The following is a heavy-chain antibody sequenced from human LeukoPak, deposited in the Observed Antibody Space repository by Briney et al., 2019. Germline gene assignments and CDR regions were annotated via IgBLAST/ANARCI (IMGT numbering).Heavy chain of an antibody. Sequence: SETLSLTCAVSDYSISSGDYWGWIRQPLGKGLEWIGSVYYSGSTHYSPSLKNRVTISVDTSKNQFSLKLRSVTAADTALYYCARNDSSGYFDYWGQGTLVTVSS. V-gene: IGHV4-38-2*01. CDR2: VYYSGST. CDR1: DYSISSGDY. D-gene: IGHD3-22*01. J-gene: IGHJ4*02. CDR3: ARNDSSGYFDY.